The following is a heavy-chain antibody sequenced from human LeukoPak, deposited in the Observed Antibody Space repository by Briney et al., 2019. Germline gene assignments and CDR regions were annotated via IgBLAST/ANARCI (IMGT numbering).Heavy chain of an antibody. V-gene: IGHV4-34*01. CDR3: ARHEEKCGGDCRYYYYYMDV. J-gene: IGHJ6*03. CDR2: INHSGST. D-gene: IGHD2-21*02. Sequence: PSETLSLTCAVHGGSFSGYYWSWIRQPPGKGLEWIGEINHSGSTNYNPYLKSRVTISVATSKNQFSLKLSSVTAAETAGYYCARHEEKCGGDCRYYYYYMDVCGKGTTVTISS. CDR1: GGSFSGYY.